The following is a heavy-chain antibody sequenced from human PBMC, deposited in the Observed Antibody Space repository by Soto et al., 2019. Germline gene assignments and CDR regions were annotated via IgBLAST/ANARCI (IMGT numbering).Heavy chain of an antibody. CDR2: IKSKTDGGTT. CDR1: GFTFSNAW. CDR3: TTSIAAAGNLDY. Sequence: GGSLRLSCAASGFTFSNAWMSWVRQAPGKGLEWVGRIKSKTDGGTTDYAAPVKGRFTISRDDSKNTLYLQMNSLKTEDTAVYYCTTSIAAAGNLDYWRQGTLVTVSS. J-gene: IGHJ4*02. D-gene: IGHD6-13*01. V-gene: IGHV3-15*01.